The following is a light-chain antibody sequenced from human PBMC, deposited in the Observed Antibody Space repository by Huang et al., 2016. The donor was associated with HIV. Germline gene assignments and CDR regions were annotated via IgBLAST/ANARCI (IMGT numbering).Light chain of an antibody. Sequence: VLTQSPATLSLSLGERATLSCRASQSVTSFLAGYQQKPCQAPRLLIYDASQRATGIPSRFRGSGSGTDCTLTISSLEPEDFAVYYCQHRSNWPPSYTFGQGTKLEIK. J-gene: IGKJ2*01. CDR2: DAS. V-gene: IGKV3-11*01. CDR1: QSVTSF. CDR3: QHRSNWPPSYT.